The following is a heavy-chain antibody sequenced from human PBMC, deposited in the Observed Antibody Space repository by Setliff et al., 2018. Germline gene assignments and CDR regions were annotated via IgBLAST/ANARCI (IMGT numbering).Heavy chain of an antibody. CDR3: ARAPRGPLSVVLALDS. J-gene: IGHJ5*01. CDR1: GYTFTNYG. Sequence: ASVKVSCKASGYTFTNYGFSWVRQAPGQGLEWMGWISTYNGHTNYAQKLQGRVTLTTDTATSTAYMELRSLSSDDTAVYYCARAPRGPLSVVLALDSWGQGTLVTVSS. D-gene: IGHD2-21*01. CDR2: ISTYNGHT. V-gene: IGHV1-18*01.